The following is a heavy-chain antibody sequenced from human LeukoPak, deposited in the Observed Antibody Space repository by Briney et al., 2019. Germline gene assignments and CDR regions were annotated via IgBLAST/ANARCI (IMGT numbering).Heavy chain of an antibody. J-gene: IGHJ3*02. CDR3: ARDRRRYYDTSGYYYAAFDI. D-gene: IGHD3-22*01. Sequence: SETLSLTCAVYGGSFSGYYWSWIRQPPGKGLEWIGEINHSGSTYYNPSLKSRVTISVDTSKNQFSLKLSSVTAADTAVYYCARDRRRYYDTSGYYYAAFDIWGQGTMVTVSS. CDR2: INHSGST. CDR1: GGSFSGYY. V-gene: IGHV4-34*01.